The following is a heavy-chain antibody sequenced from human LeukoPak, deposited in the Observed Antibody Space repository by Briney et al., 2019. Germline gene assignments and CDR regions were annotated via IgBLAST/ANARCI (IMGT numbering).Heavy chain of an antibody. CDR2: IKPDGSEQ. CDR1: GFTFSSYW. D-gene: IGHD5-24*01. Sequence: GGSLRLSCAASGFTFSSYWLTWVRQAPGKGLEWVANIKPDGSEQYYVDSVKGRFTISRDNAKNSVYLQMNGLRAEDTAVYYCARVNRRDGYIPHWGQGTLVTVSS. V-gene: IGHV3-7*04. CDR3: ARVNRRDGYIPH. J-gene: IGHJ4*02.